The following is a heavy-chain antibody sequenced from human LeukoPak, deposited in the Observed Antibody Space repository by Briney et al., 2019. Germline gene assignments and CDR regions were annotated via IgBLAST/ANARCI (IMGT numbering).Heavy chain of an antibody. Sequence: SVKVSCKVSGYTLTELSMHWVRQARGQGLEWMGGFDPEDGETIYAQKFHGRVTMTEDRSTDTAYMELSSLRSEDTAMSYCATLPSAAIPGCYYNYYMDVWGKGTTVTVS. D-gene: IGHD2-2*02. J-gene: IGHJ6*03. V-gene: IGHV1-24*01. CDR1: GYTLTELS. CDR3: ATLPSAAIPGCYYNYYMDV. CDR2: FDPEDGET.